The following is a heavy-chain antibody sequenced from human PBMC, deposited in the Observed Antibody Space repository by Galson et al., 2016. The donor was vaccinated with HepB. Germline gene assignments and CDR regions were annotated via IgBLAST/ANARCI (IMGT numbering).Heavy chain of an antibody. CDR1: GFTFSAYG. J-gene: IGHJ2*01. CDR2: VWYDASNK. CDR3: ARDAFPFYDSSDYYQMRWYFDL. Sequence: SLRLSCAASGFTFSAYGMHWVRQAPGKGLEWVAGVWYDASNKEYVESVKGRFTISRDNSKKTLYLQMNSLRVEDMAVYYCARDAFPFYDSSDYYQMRWYFDLWGRGTLITVSS. D-gene: IGHD3-22*01. V-gene: IGHV3-33*01.